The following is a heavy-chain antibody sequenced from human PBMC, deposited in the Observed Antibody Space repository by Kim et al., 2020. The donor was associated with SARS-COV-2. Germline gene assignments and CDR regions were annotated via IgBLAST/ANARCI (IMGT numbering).Heavy chain of an antibody. CDR3: ARVGGVAAAGPDY. Sequence: YNPSLKSRVTIAVDKSKNQFSLKLSSGTAADTAVYFCARVGGVAAAGPDYWGQGTLVTVSS. J-gene: IGHJ4*02. D-gene: IGHD6-13*01. V-gene: IGHV4-4*01.